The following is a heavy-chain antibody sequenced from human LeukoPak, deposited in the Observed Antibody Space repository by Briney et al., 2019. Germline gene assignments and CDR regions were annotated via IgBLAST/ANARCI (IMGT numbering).Heavy chain of an antibody. J-gene: IGHJ3*02. Sequence: EASVKFSCKASGGTFSSYAISWVRQAPGQGLEWMGGIIPIFGTANYAQKSQGRVTITADKSTSTAYMELSSLKASDTAMYYCARRLEDTIFGVVTLPSDAFDIWGQGTMVTVSS. V-gene: IGHV1-69*06. CDR1: GGTFSSYA. CDR3: ARRLEDTIFGVVTLPSDAFDI. D-gene: IGHD3-3*01. CDR2: IIPIFGTA.